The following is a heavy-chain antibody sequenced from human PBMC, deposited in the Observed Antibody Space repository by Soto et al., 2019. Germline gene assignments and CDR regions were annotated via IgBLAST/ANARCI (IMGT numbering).Heavy chain of an antibody. Sequence: ASVKVSCKASGGTFSSYAISWVRQAPGQGLEWMGGIIPIFGTANYAQKFQGRVTITADKSTSTAYMELSSLRSEDTAVYYCARIGGWAPGVTPQIDYWGPGTIVTVYS. CDR2: IIPIFGTA. CDR1: GGTFSSYA. V-gene: IGHV1-69*06. J-gene: IGHJ4*02. CDR3: ARIGGWAPGVTPQIDY. D-gene: IGHD3-16*01.